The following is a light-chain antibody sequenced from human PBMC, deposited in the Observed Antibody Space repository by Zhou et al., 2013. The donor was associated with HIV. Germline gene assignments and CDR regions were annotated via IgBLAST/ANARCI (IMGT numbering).Light chain of an antibody. J-gene: IGKJ2*01. CDR3: QQGYNTPDT. CDR1: QGIGSW. Sequence: DIQMTQSPSSVSASVGDRVTISCRASQGIGSWLAWFQQKPGKAPKLLIFAASSLQSGVPSRFSGSGSGTEFTLSISSLQPEDFATYYCQQGYNTPDTFGQGTKLDIK. V-gene: IGKV1-12*01. CDR2: AAS.